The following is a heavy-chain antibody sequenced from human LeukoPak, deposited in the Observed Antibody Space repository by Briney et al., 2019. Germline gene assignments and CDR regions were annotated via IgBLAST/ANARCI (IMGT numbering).Heavy chain of an antibody. D-gene: IGHD3-10*01. CDR2: INHSGST. J-gene: IGHJ5*02. CDR3: ASGSTMVRGVTNWFDP. Sequence: PSETLSLTCAAYGGSFSGYYWSWIRQPPGKGLEWIGEINHSGSTNYNPSLKSRVTISVDTSKNQFSLKLSSVTAADTAVYYCASGSTMVRGVTNWFDPWGQGTLVTVSS. V-gene: IGHV4-34*01. CDR1: GGSFSGYY.